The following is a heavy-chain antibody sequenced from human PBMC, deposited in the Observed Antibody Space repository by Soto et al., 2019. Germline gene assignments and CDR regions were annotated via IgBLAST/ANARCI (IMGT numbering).Heavy chain of an antibody. CDR1: GGSISSGGYY. CDR2: IYYSGST. Sequence: QVQLQESGPGLVKPSQTLSLTCTVSGGSISSGGYYWSWIRQHPGKGLEWIGYIYYSGSTYYTPSLKSRVTISVDTSKNQLSMKLSYVTAADTDVYYCARDYYGSGSYDSPWYYYGMDVWGQGTTVTVSS. V-gene: IGHV4-31*03. J-gene: IGHJ6*02. CDR3: ARDYYGSGSYDSPWYYYGMDV. D-gene: IGHD3-10*01.